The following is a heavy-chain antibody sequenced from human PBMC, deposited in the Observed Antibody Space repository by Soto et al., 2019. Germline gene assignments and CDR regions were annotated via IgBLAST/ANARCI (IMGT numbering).Heavy chain of an antibody. J-gene: IGHJ4*02. CDR2: VVRNGST. CDR1: GAASSPYY. V-gene: IGHV4-34*12. CDR3: ATYLPSNSGVVFAWPPDY. D-gene: IGHD3-3*01. Sequence: PSETLSLTCALYGAASSPYYWSWVRQSPGKGLEWIGEVVRNGSTNYNPSLESRVTISIDTSKNQVSLRLNSVTAADTAVYYCATYLPSNSGVVFAWPPDYWGQGTLVTVSS.